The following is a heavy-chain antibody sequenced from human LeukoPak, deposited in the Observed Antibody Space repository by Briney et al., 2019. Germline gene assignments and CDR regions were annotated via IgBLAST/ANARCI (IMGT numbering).Heavy chain of an antibody. Sequence: MNWVRQAPGKGLEWVSSISSSSNYIYYADSVKGRFTISRDNSKNTLYLQMNSLRAEDTAVYYCAKGDGGAWGQGTLVTVSS. CDR2: ISSSSNYI. D-gene: IGHD2-21*02. J-gene: IGHJ5*02. V-gene: IGHV3-21*01. CDR3: AKGDGGA.